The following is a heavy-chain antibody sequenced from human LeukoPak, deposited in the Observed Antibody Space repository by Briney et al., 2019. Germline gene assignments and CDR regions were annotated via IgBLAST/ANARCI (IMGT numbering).Heavy chain of an antibody. CDR3: ARGVGIAAAGTYRIDY. CDR2: IGGSGSST. V-gene: IGHV3-23*01. J-gene: IGHJ4*02. D-gene: IGHD6-13*01. CDR1: GFTFNSYA. Sequence: GGSLRLSCAASGFTFNSYAMSWVRQAPGKGLEWVSAIGGSGSSTYYTDSVKGRFTISRDNSKNTLYLQMNSLRAEDTAVYYCARGVGIAAAGTYRIDYWGQGTLVTVSS.